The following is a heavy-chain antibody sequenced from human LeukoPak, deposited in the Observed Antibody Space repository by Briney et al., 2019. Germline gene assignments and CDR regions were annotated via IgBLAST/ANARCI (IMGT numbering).Heavy chain of an antibody. CDR2: TYYRSKWYN. Sequence: SQTLSLTCAISGDSVSSNSAAWSWIRQSPSRGLEWLGRTYYRSKWYNDYAVSVKSRITINPDTSKNQFSLQLNSVTPEDTAVSYCARDLQSHYYDSSGYYGFDYWGQGTLVTVSS. CDR3: ARDLQSHYYDSSGYYGFDY. J-gene: IGHJ4*02. CDR1: GDSVSSNSAA. D-gene: IGHD3-22*01. V-gene: IGHV6-1*01.